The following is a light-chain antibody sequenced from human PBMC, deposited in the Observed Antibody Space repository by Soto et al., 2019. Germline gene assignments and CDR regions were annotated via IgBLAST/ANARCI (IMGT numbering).Light chain of an antibody. Sequence: MNKSPSILSASVGDRVTITCRASQSISSWLAWYQQKPGKAPKLLIYDASSLESGVPSRFSGIGSGTEFTLTITSLQPDDFATYYCQQYDSYAWTLGQGSKVDIK. CDR2: DAS. CDR1: QSISSW. CDR3: QQYDSYAWT. V-gene: IGKV1-5*01. J-gene: IGKJ1*01.